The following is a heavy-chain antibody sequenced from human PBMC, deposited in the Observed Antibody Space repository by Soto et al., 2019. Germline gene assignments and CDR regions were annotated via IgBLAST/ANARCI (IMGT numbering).Heavy chain of an antibody. D-gene: IGHD6-13*01. CDR2: IYYSGST. J-gene: IGHJ4*02. CDR3: ARVQSGSRQIYFDY. Sequence: PSETLSLTCTVSGGSISSGGYYWSWIRQPPGKGLEWIGYIYYSGSTSYNPSLKGRVTISVDTSKNQFSLNLSSVTAADTAVYYCARVQSGSRQIYFDYWGQGTLVTVSS. V-gene: IGHV4-61*08. CDR1: GGSISSGGYY.